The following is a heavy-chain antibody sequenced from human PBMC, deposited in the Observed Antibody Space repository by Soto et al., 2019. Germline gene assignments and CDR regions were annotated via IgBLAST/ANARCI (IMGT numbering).Heavy chain of an antibody. CDR2: INPNSGGT. CDR1: GYTFTGYY. V-gene: IGHV1-2*02. D-gene: IGHD6-6*01. Sequence: ASVKVSCKASGYTFTGYYMHWVRQAPGQGLEWMGWINPNSGGTNYAQKFQGRVTMTRDTSISTAYMELSRLRSDDTAVYYCAREGRGEQLVENWFDPWGQGTLVTSPQ. CDR3: AREGRGEQLVENWFDP. J-gene: IGHJ5*02.